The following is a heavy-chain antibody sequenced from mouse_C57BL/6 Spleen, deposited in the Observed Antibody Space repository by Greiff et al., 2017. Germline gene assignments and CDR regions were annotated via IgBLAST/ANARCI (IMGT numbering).Heavy chain of an antibody. Sequence: VQLQQSGAELVRPGASVKLSCTASGFNIKDDYMHWVKQRPEQGLEWIGWFDPENGDTEYASQFQGKATITADTSSNTAYLQLISLTSDDTAVYYCTRGYYCGSSYAMDYWGQGTSVTVSS. CDR2: FDPENGDT. V-gene: IGHV14-4*01. CDR1: GFNIKDDY. J-gene: IGHJ4*01. CDR3: TRGYYCGSSYAMDY. D-gene: IGHD1-1*01.